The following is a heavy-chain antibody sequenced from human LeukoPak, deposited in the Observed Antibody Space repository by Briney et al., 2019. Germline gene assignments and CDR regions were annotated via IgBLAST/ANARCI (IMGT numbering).Heavy chain of an antibody. CDR3: ARAALRSEVVTAISVDP. CDR2: IYHSGST. J-gene: IGHJ5*02. V-gene: IGHV4-38-2*02. D-gene: IGHD2-21*02. CDR1: GASIRSYY. Sequence: PSETLSLTCTVSGASIRSYYWSWIRQPPGKGLEWIGSIYHSGSTYYNPSLKSRVTISVDTSKNQFSLKLSSVTAADTAVYYCARAALRSEVVTAISVDPWGQGTLVTVSS.